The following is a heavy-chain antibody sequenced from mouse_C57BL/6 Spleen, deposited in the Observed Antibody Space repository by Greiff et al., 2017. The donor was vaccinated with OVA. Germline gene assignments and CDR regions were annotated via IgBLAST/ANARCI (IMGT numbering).Heavy chain of an antibody. CDR3: ARQEITTVVATDY. D-gene: IGHD1-1*01. CDR2: IHPNSGST. J-gene: IGHJ2*01. Sequence: VQLQQPGAELVKPGASVKLSCKASGYTFTSYWMHWVKQRPGQGLEWIGMIHPNSGSTNYNEKFKSKATLTVDKSSSTAYMQLSSLTSEDSAVYYCARQEITTVVATDYWGQGTTLTVSS. V-gene: IGHV1-64*01. CDR1: GYTFTSYW.